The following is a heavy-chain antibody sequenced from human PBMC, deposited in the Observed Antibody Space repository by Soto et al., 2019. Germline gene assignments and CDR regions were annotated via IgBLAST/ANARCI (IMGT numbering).Heavy chain of an antibody. CDR2: MYYNGNT. D-gene: IGHD3-10*01. CDR1: GGSVSSRSYY. V-gene: IGHV4-61*01. CDR3: AIGYGPPDY. Sequence: SATLSLTCTVSGGSVSSRSYYWTWVRQPPGKGLEWIGYMYYNGNTNYNPSLKSRVTISVDTSKNQFSLNLSSVTAADTAVYYCAIGYGPPDYWGQGTLVTVSS. J-gene: IGHJ4*02.